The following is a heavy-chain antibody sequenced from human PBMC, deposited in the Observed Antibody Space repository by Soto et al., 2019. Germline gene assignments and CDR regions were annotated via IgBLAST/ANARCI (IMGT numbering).Heavy chain of an antibody. V-gene: IGHV4-4*08. D-gene: IGHD2-8*02. CDR1: GGSISSYY. CDR3: AREVQGTDYYYYMDV. CDR2: IYYSGST. Sequence: QVQLQESGPGLVKPSETLSLTCTVSGGSISSYYWSWIRQPQGKGLEWIGYIYYSGSTNYNPSLKSRVTISVDTSTNQFSLKLSSVTAADTAVYYCAREVQGTDYYYYMDVWGKGTTVTVSS. J-gene: IGHJ6*03.